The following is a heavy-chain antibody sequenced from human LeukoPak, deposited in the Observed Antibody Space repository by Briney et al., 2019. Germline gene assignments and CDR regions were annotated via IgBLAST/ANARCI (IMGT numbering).Heavy chain of an antibody. CDR1: GYTFSDYY. CDR2: INPNSGGT. V-gene: IGHV1-2*02. Sequence: ASVKVSCKTSGYTFSDYYIHWVRQAPGQGLGWMGWINPNSGGTNYAQKFQGRVTVTRDTSISTAYMELSRLRSDDTAVYYCARVYFYDSSGYCDYWGQGTLVTVSS. CDR3: ARVYFYDSSGYCDY. J-gene: IGHJ4*02. D-gene: IGHD3-22*01.